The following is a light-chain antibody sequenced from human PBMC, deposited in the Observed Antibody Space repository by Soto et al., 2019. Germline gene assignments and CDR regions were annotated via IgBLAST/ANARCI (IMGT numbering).Light chain of an antibody. CDR1: QIILKSSIKKNS. J-gene: IGKJ4*01. V-gene: IGKV4-1*01. CDR2: WAY. Sequence: DIVLTQSPDSLAVSLGETAHIKCWSGQIILKSSIKKNSLAWYQQKPGQPPRLLIYWAYTRDSGVPDRFSGSGSGTDFTLTITRLQAEDVAVYYCQQYYSSSLTFGEGTKVDIK. CDR3: QQYYSSSLT.